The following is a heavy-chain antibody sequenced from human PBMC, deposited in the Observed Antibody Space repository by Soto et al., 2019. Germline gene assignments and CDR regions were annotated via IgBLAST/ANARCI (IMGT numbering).Heavy chain of an antibody. Sequence: QVQLQESGPGLVKPSQTLSLTCSVSGVSISSGGYYWSWIRQHPGKGLEWIGYIYYSGSTSYNPSLKSRVTILLDTSKNQFSLKLSSVTAADTALYYCARAVIDSGYGNAFELWGQGTMVTVSS. J-gene: IGHJ3*01. CDR2: IYYSGST. CDR1: GVSISSGGYY. D-gene: IGHD5-12*01. V-gene: IGHV4-31*03. CDR3: ARAVIDSGYGNAFEL.